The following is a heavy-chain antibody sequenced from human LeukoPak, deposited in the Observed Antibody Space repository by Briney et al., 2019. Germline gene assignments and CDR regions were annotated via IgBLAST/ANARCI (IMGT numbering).Heavy chain of an antibody. CDR2: IKQDGTEK. Sequence: GGSLRLSCAGSGFTFSRNWMSWVRQAPGKGLEWVANIKQDGTEKYYLDSVKGRFIISRDNAENSLYLQMNSLRVEDTAVYYCARDSDYRDYDWGQGTLVTVSS. J-gene: IGHJ4*02. V-gene: IGHV3-7*01. D-gene: IGHD4-17*01. CDR3: ARDSDYRDYD. CDR1: GFTFSRNW.